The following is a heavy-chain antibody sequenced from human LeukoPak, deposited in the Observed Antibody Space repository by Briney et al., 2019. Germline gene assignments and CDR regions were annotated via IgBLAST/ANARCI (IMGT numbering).Heavy chain of an antibody. V-gene: IGHV3-23*01. CDR1: GFTFSNYG. D-gene: IGHD3-10*01. CDR2: ISGSGGST. CDR3: AKGGAVLLSEFDY. Sequence: GGSLRLSCAASGFTFSNYGMHWVRQAPGKGLEWVSAISGSGGSTYYADSVKGRFTISRDNSKNTLYLQMNSLRAEDTAVYYCAKGGAVLLSEFDYWGQGTLVTVSS. J-gene: IGHJ4*02.